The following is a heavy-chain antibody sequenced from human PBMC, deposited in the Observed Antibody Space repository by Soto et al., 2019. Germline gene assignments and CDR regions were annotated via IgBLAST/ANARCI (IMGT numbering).Heavy chain of an antibody. CDR3: AKGYNSGWSFFDY. CDR1: GFTFSSYA. V-gene: IGHV3-23*01. J-gene: IGHJ4*02. CDR2: ITGSGAST. D-gene: IGHD6-19*01. Sequence: GGSLRLSCAASGFTFSSYAMSWVRQAPGKGLEWVSVITGSGASTYYVDSVKGRFMISRDNFKNTVYLQMNSLRAEDTALYYCAKGYNSGWSFFDYWGQGTLVTVSS.